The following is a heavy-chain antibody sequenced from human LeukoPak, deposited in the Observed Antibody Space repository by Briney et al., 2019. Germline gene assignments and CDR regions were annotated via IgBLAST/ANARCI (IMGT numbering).Heavy chain of an antibody. Sequence: ASVKVSCKASGYSFTGYYMHWVRQAPGQGLERMGWINPNSGGTNYAQKFQGRVTMTRDTSISTAYIEMSRLRSDDTAVYYCATMVARGGYCSSSSCYGGFDIWGQGTMVTVSS. CDR1: GYSFTGYY. CDR3: ATMVARGGYCSSSSCYGGFDI. CDR2: INPNSGGT. J-gene: IGHJ3*02. V-gene: IGHV1-2*02. D-gene: IGHD2-15*01.